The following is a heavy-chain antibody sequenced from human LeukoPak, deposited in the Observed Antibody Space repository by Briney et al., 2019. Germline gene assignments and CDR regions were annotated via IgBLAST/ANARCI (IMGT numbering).Heavy chain of an antibody. J-gene: IGHJ4*02. V-gene: IGHV4-39*07. CDR2: INHSGST. CDR1: GGSISSSSYY. D-gene: IGHD3-10*01. CDR3: ARRRPWNYYGSGSYDY. Sequence: SETLSLTCTVSGGSISSSSYYWGWIRQPPGKGLEWIGEINHSGSTNYNPSLKSRVTISVDTSKNQFSLKLSSVTAADTAVYYCARRRPWNYYGSGSYDYWGQGTLVTVSS.